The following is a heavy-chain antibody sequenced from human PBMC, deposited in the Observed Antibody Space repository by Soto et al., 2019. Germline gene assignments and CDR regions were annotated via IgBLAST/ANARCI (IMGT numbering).Heavy chain of an antibody. D-gene: IGHD1-1*01. CDR1: GYTFTYYA. CDR2: IDTGNGKT. V-gene: IGHV1-3*04. Sequence: ASVKVSCKTSGYTFTYYALHWVRQAPGQGLEWMGWIDTGNGKTKYSQNFQGRLTITRDTSATTLYMELSSLRSEDTTVYYCVRFSGIPVWGQGTLVTVSS. J-gene: IGHJ4*02. CDR3: VRFSGIPV.